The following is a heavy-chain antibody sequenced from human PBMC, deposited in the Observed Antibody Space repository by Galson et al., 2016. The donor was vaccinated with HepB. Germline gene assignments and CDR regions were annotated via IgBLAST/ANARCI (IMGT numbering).Heavy chain of an antibody. J-gene: IGHJ4*02. CDR3: AGVVRATTLDY. V-gene: IGHV3-21*01. D-gene: IGHD1-26*01. Sequence: SLRLSCAASGFNFSNHGMNWVRQAPGQGLEWVASISSSSDYIYYVDSAKDRFPIPRDNANNSLYLQMNSLRVEDTALYYCAGVVRATTLDYWVQGTLVTVFS. CDR1: GFNFSNHG. CDR2: ISSSSDYI.